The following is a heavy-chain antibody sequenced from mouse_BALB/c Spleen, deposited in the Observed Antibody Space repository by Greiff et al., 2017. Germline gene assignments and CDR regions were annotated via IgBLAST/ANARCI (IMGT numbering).Heavy chain of an antibody. CDR3: ARAPLYDGYSWFAY. CDR2: ISDGGSYT. Sequence: EVQGVESGGGLVKPGGSLKLSCAASGFTFSDYYMYWVRQTPEKRLEWVATISDGGSYTYYPDSVKGRFTISRDNAKNNLYLQMSSLKSEDTAMYYCARAPLYDGYSWFAYWGQGTLVTVSA. CDR1: GFTFSDYY. D-gene: IGHD2-3*01. V-gene: IGHV5-4*02. J-gene: IGHJ3*01.